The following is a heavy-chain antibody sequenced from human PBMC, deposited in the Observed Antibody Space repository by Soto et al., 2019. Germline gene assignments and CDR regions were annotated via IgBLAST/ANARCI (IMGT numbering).Heavy chain of an antibody. J-gene: IGHJ3*01. CDR3: GRGSSTFDF. CDR1: GYTFTSYD. CDR2: MNPNSGDT. Sequence: QVQLVQSGAEVKKPGASVKVSCKASGYTFTSYDINWVRQATGQGLEWMGWMNPNSGDTGFGQKFQGRVPMTRHTSTTTAYMELNSLRSEDTAVYYCGRGSSTFDFWGQGSTVTVSS. V-gene: IGHV1-8*01.